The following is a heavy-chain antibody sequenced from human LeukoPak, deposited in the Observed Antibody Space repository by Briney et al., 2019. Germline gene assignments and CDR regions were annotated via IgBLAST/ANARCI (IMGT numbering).Heavy chain of an antibody. CDR3: ASYYYDSSGYTWYYFDY. CDR2: IYTSGST. D-gene: IGHD3-22*01. V-gene: IGHV4-4*07. CDR1: GGSISSYY. J-gene: IGHJ4*02. Sequence: SETLSLTCTVSGGSISSYYWSWIRQPAGKGLQWIGRIYTSGSTNYNPSLKSRVTMSVDTSKNQFSLKLSSVTAADTAMYYCASYYYDSSGYTWYYFDYWGQGTLVTVSS.